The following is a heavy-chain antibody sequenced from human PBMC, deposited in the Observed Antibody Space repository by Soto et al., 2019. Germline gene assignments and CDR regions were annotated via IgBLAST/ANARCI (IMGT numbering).Heavy chain of an antibody. CDR1: GFTFSDYY. CDR2: ISSSSSYT. J-gene: IGHJ4*02. Sequence: QVQLVESGGGLVKPGGSLRLSCAASGFTFSDYYMSWIRQAPGKGLEWVSYISSSSSYTNYADSVKGRFTISRDNAKNSLYLQMNSLRAEDTAVYYCARDQSIAHLDYWCQGTLVTVSS. CDR3: ARDQSIAHLDY. V-gene: IGHV3-11*06. D-gene: IGHD6-13*01.